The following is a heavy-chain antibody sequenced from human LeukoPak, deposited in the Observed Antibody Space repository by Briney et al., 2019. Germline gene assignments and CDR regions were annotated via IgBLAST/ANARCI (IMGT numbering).Heavy chain of an antibody. V-gene: IGHV3-33*06. CDR2: IWYDGSNK. CDR1: GFTFSSYG. J-gene: IGHJ4*01. D-gene: IGHD1-7*01. Sequence: GGSLRLSCAASGFTFSSYGMHWVRQAPGKGLEWVAVIWYDGSNKYYADSVKGRFTISRDNSKNTLYLQMNSLRAEDTAVYYCAKMRGGTKDGLDYWGHGTLVTVSS. CDR3: AKMRGGTKDGLDY.